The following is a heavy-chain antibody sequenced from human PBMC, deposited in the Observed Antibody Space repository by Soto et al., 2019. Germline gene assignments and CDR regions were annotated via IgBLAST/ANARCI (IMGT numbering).Heavy chain of an antibody. D-gene: IGHD3-22*01. CDR2: ISYDGSNK. CDR3: ARDLTYYYDSSGYYDY. J-gene: IGHJ4*02. CDR1: GFTFSSYA. V-gene: IGHV3-30-3*01. Sequence: PGGSLRLSCAASGFTFSSYAMHWVRQAPGKGLEWVAVISYDGSNKYYADSVKGRFTISRDNSKNTLYLQMNSLRAEDTAVYYCARDLTYYYDSSGYYDYWGQGTLVTAPQ.